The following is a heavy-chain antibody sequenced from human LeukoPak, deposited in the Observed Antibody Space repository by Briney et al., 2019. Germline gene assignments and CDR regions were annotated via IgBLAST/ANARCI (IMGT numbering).Heavy chain of an antibody. CDR3: ARDRELTV. J-gene: IGHJ4*02. CDR2: ISSGSFI. D-gene: IGHD1-26*01. Sequence: GGSLRLSCAASGFTFSSYTMNWVRQAPGKGLELVSSISSGSFIYYADSVKGRFTISRDNVKNSLYLQMNSLRAEDTAVYFCARDRELTVWGQGTLVTVSS. V-gene: IGHV3-21*01. CDR1: GFTFSSYT.